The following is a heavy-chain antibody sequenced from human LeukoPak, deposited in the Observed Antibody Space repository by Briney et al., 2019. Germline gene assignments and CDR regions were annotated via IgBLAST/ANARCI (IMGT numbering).Heavy chain of an antibody. CDR3: AKGSALGYGSSWYLNS. J-gene: IGHJ4*02. CDR1: GFTFSSYG. V-gene: IGHV3-23*01. D-gene: IGHD6-13*01. CDR2: TSGSGAYT. Sequence: GGSLRLSCAASGFTFSSYGMNWVRQAPGKGLEWISATSGSGAYTYYADSVKGRFTISRDNSKDTLYLQMNSLKVDDTALYYCAKGSALGYGSSWYLNSWGQGTLVTVSS.